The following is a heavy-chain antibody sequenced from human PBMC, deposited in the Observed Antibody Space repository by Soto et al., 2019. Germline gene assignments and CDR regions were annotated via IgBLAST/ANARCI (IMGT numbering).Heavy chain of an antibody. CDR1: EFTFRSYW. CDR3: VRDFEGSYGYGPFDY. Sequence: PGGSQILSCAAAEFTFRSYWMSWVRQEPGKGLEWVANIKQDGSENYYVDSVRGRFTISRDNAKNSLYLQMNSLRAEDTAVYYCVRDFEGSYGYGPFDYWGQGTLVTVSS. V-gene: IGHV3-7*03. CDR2: IKQDGSEN. D-gene: IGHD5-18*01. J-gene: IGHJ4*02.